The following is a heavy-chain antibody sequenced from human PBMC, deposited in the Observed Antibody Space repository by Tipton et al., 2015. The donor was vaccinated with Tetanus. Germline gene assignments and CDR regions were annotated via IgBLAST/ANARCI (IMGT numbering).Heavy chain of an antibody. CDR3: AREALIYYGSGSYSPSFDY. D-gene: IGHD3-10*01. CDR1: GFTFDDYA. V-gene: IGHV3-9*01. J-gene: IGHJ4*02. CDR2: ISWNSGSI. Sequence: SLRLSCAASGFTFDDYAMHWVRQAPGKGLEWVSGISWNSGSIGYADSVKGRFTISRDNAKNSLYLQMNSLRAEDTAVYYCAREALIYYGSGSYSPSFDYWGQGTLVTVSS.